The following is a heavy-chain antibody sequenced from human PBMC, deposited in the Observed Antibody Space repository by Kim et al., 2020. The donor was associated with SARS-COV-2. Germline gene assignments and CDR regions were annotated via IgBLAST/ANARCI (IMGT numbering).Heavy chain of an antibody. V-gene: IGHV4-59*08. CDR1: GGSISGYY. Sequence: SETLSLTCTVSGGSISGYYWSWIRQPPGKGLEWIGYIYNSGSTNYSPSLKSRVTISVDTSKNQFSLHLTSVTAADTAVYYCARQGANYYYGMGVWGQGTT. CDR2: IYNSGST. CDR3: ARQGANYYYGMGV. J-gene: IGHJ6*02. D-gene: IGHD3-16*01.